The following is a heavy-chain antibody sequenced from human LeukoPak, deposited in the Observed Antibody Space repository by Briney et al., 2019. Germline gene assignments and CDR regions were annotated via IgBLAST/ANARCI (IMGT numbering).Heavy chain of an antibody. D-gene: IGHD1-26*01. CDR1: GFTFRIYG. CDR2: IGGSNNPI. CDR3: ARLSGTYSGY. Sequence: GGSLRLSCGASGFTFRIYGMSWVRQAPGKGLEWLSYIGGSNNPIYYADSVKGRFTISRDNSKNTLDLQMNSLRAEDTAVYYCARLSGTYSGYWGQGTLVTVSS. J-gene: IGHJ4*02. V-gene: IGHV3-48*01.